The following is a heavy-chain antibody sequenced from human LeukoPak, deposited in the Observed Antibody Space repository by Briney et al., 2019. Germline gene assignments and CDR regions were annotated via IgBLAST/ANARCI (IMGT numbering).Heavy chain of an antibody. J-gene: IGHJ4*02. CDR2: IRYDGSNK. Sequence: GGSLRLSCAASGFTFSSYGMHWVRQAPGKGLEWVTFIRYDGSNKYYAESVKGRFTISRDNSKDTLYLQMNSLRAEDTAVYYCARVPGIAAASYYFDYWGQGTLVTVSS. CDR3: ARVPGIAAASYYFDY. CDR1: GFTFSSYG. V-gene: IGHV3-30*02. D-gene: IGHD6-13*01.